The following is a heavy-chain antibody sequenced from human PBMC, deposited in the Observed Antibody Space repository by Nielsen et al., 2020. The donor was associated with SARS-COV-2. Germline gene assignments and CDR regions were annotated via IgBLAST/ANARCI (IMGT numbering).Heavy chain of an antibody. D-gene: IGHD3-3*01. Sequence: GGSLRLSCAASGFTFSSYGMHWVRQAPGKGLEWVAVIWYDGSNKYYADSVKGRFTISRDNSKNTLYLQMNSLRAEDTAVYYCAKEQVVYEGNAYGLDVWGQGTTVTVSS. CDR2: IWYDGSNK. J-gene: IGHJ6*02. V-gene: IGHV3-33*06. CDR3: AKEQVVYEGNAYGLDV. CDR1: GFTFSSYG.